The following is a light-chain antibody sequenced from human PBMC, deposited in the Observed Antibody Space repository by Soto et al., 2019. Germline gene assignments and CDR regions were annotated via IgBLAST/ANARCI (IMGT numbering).Light chain of an antibody. J-gene: IGKJ1*01. V-gene: IGKV2-24*01. Sequence: SVMTQTPLSSRVTLGQAASISCRSSQVLVHSDGNTYLSWYQQRPGQPPRLLIYKVSDRFSGVPDRFSGSGAGTDFTLTISRVEAGDVGVYYCMQDTQSPWTFGQGTKVDIK. CDR3: MQDTQSPWT. CDR1: QVLVHSDGNTY. CDR2: KVS.